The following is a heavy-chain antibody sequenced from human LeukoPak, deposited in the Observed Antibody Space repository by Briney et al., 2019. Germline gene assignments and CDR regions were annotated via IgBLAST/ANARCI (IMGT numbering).Heavy chain of an antibody. CDR3: ARDRIQLWTDQSYPFDY. CDR1: GGSISSSSYY. CDR2: IYYSGST. D-gene: IGHD5-18*01. J-gene: IGHJ4*02. V-gene: IGHV4-39*07. Sequence: PSETLSLTCTVSGGSISSSSYYWGWIRQPPGKGLEWIGSIYYSGSTYYNPSLKSRVTISVETSKNQFSLKLSSVTAADTAVYYCARDRIQLWTDQSYPFDYWGQGTLVTVSS.